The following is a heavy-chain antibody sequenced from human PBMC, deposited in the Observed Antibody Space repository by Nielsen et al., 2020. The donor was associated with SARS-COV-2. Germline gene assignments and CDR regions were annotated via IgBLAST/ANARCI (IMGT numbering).Heavy chain of an antibody. V-gene: IGHV3-30*04. D-gene: IGHD6-13*01. CDR2: ISYDGSNK. J-gene: IGHJ3*02. CDR3: ARRVRIAGDFDI. Sequence: VRQAPGKGLEWVAVISYDGSNKYYADSVKGRFTISRDNAKNSLYLQMNSLRAEDTAVYYCARRVRIAGDFDIWGQGTMVTVSS.